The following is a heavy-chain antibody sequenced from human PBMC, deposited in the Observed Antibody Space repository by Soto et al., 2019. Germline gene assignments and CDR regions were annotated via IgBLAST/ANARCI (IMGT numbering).Heavy chain of an antibody. V-gene: IGHV3-23*01. Sequence: PGGSLRLSCAASGFTFSSYAMSWVRQAPGKGLEWVSAISGSGGSTYYADSVKGRFTISRDNSKNTLYLQMNSLRAEDTAVYYCAKEMAMVRGVITNDYFDYWGQGTLVTVSS. D-gene: IGHD3-10*01. CDR1: GFTFSSYA. CDR2: ISGSGGST. CDR3: AKEMAMVRGVITNDYFDY. J-gene: IGHJ4*02.